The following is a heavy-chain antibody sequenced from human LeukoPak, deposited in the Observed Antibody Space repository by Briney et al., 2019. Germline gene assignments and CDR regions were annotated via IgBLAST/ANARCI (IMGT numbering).Heavy chain of an antibody. D-gene: IGHD3-3*01. V-gene: IGHV4-34*01. Sequence: RPSETLSLTCAVYGGSFSGYYWSWIRQPPGKGLEWIGEINHSGSTNYNPSLKSRVTISVDTSKNQFSLKLSSVTAAGTAVYYCARVLRFLESYYMDVWGKGTTVTVSS. J-gene: IGHJ6*03. CDR2: INHSGST. CDR3: ARVLRFLESYYMDV. CDR1: GGSFSGYY.